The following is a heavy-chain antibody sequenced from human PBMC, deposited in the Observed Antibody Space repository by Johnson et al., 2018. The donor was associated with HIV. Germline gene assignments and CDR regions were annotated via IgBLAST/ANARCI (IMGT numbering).Heavy chain of an antibody. J-gene: IGHJ3*02. Sequence: VQLVESGGGLVKPGGSLRLSCAASGFTVSSNYMSWVRQAPGKGLEWVSVIYSGGSTYYADSVKGRFTISRDNSKNSLYLQMNSLRAEDTALYYCARFENTLSNAFDIWGQGTMVTVSS. D-gene: IGHD3-10*01. CDR2: IYSGGST. CDR1: GFTVSSNY. V-gene: IGHV3-66*01. CDR3: ARFENTLSNAFDI.